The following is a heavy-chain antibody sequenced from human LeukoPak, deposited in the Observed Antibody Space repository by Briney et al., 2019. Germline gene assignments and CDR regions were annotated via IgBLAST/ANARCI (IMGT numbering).Heavy chain of an antibody. J-gene: IGHJ4*02. CDR2: INHSGST. CDR3: AVDSSGYYYFDY. D-gene: IGHD3-22*01. CDR1: GGSFSGYY. V-gene: IGHV4-34*01. Sequence: SETLSLTCAVYGGSFSGYYWSWIRQPPGKGLEWIGEINHSGSTNYNPSLKSRVTISVDTSKNQFSLKLRSVTAADTAVYYCAVDSSGYYYFDYWGQGTLVTVSS.